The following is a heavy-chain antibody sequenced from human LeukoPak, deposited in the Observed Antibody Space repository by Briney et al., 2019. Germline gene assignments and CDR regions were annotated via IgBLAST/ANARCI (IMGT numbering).Heavy chain of an antibody. D-gene: IGHD2/OR15-2a*01. J-gene: IGHJ6*02. CDR2: ISSSSSYI. CDR1: GFTFSSYS. Sequence: GGSLRLSCAASGFTFSSYSMNWVRQAPGKGLEWVSSISSSSSYIYYADSVKGRFTISRDNAKNSLYLQMNSLRAEDTAVYYCASDPSSGSYYYYYGMDVWGQGTTVTVSS. CDR3: ASDPSSGSYYYYYGMDV. V-gene: IGHV3-21*01.